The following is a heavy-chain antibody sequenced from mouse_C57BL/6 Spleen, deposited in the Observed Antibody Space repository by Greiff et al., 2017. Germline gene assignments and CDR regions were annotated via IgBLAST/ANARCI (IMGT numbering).Heavy chain of an antibody. D-gene: IGHD2-3*01. V-gene: IGHV1-15*01. CDR3: TRTYDGYHDY. Sequence: QVQLKESGAELVRPGASVTLSCTASGYTFTDYEMHWVKQTPVHGLEWIGAIDPETGGTAYNQKFKGKAILTADKSSSTAYMELRSLTSEDSAVYYCTRTYDGYHDYWGQGTTLTVSS. J-gene: IGHJ2*01. CDR2: IDPETGGT. CDR1: GYTFTDYE.